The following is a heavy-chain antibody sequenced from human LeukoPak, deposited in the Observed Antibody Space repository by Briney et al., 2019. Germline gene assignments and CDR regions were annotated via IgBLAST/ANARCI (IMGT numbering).Heavy chain of an antibody. CDR3: ARGGYYDSSGYYSVPDY. D-gene: IGHD3-22*01. J-gene: IGHJ4*02. V-gene: IGHV3-30*04. CDR1: GFTFSSYA. Sequence: PGGSLRLSCAASGFTFSSYAMHWVRQAPGKGLEWVAVISYDGSNKYYADSVKGRFTISRDNSKNTLYLQMNSLRAEDTAVYYCARGGYYDSSGYYSVPDYWGQGTLVTVSS. CDR2: ISYDGSNK.